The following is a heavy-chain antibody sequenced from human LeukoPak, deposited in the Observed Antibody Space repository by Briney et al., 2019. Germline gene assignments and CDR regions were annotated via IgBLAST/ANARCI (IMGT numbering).Heavy chain of an antibody. CDR3: VFSTMADLDF. J-gene: IGHJ4*02. CDR2: ISYDGSNK. D-gene: IGHD5-24*01. CDR1: GFVFSDFG. V-gene: IGHV3-30*03. Sequence: PGKSLRLSCAASGFVFSDFGMLWVRQAPVKGLEWVAFISYDGSNKNYADSVKGRSTISRDNSEKTVYLQMSSLRVEDTAVCYCVFSTMADLDFWGQGTLVTVSS.